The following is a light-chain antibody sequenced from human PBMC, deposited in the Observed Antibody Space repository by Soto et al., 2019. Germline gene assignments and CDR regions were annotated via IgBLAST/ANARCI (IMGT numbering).Light chain of an antibody. CDR3: QQYNNWVT. V-gene: IGKV3-15*01. CDR1: QSVSSN. Sequence: EIVMTQSPATLSVSPGESATLSCRASQSVSSNVAWYQQKLGQAPRLLIYGASNRATGIPARFSGSGSGTEFILTISSLQSEDFEVYYCQQYNNWVTFGGGTNLEIK. J-gene: IGKJ4*01. CDR2: GAS.